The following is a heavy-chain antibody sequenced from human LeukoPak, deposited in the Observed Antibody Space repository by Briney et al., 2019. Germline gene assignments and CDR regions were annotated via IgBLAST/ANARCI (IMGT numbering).Heavy chain of an antibody. CDR1: GFTFSSYA. CDR3: AKRYCTSTSCSFFDS. J-gene: IGHJ4*02. D-gene: IGHD2-2*01. V-gene: IGHV3-23*01. Sequence: GGALRLSCAASGFTFSSYAMSWVRQAPGKGLEWVSTISGSGVSTYYADSVKGRFTISRDNSKNTLDLQMNSLRAEDTAVYYCAKRYCTSTSCSFFDSWGQGTLVTVSS. CDR2: ISGSGVST.